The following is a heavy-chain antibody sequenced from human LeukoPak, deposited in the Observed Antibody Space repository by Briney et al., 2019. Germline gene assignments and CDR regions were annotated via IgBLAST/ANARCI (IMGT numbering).Heavy chain of an antibody. CDR2: IYYSGTT. D-gene: IGHD6-13*01. CDR3: ARGVYIAAAQYGY. J-gene: IGHJ4*02. CDR1: GGSINSYY. V-gene: IGHV4-59*01. Sequence: SETLSLTCTVSGGSINSYYWSWIRQPPGKGLEWIGYIYYSGTTNYNPSLKSRVTISVDTSKNQFSLKLSSVTAADTAVYYCARGVYIAAAQYGYWGQGTLVSVSS.